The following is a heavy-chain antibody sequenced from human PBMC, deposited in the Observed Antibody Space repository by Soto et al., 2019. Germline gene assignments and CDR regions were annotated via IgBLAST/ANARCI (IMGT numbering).Heavy chain of an antibody. CDR3: AKASALVGYRRFDP. CDR1: GFTFSSYG. J-gene: IGHJ5*02. V-gene: IGHV3-30*18. D-gene: IGHD3-16*02. CDR2: ISYDGSNK. Sequence: QVQLVESGGGVVQPGRSLRLSCAASGFTFSSYGMHWVRQAPGKGLEWVAVISYDGSNKYYADSVKGRFTISRDNSKTTLYLQMTSLRAEDTAVYYCAKASALVGYRRFDPWAQGTLVTVSS.